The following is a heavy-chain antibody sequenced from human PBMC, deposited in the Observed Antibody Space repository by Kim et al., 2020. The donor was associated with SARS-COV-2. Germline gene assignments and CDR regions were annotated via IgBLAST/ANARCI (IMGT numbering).Heavy chain of an antibody. CDR2: INPSGGST. CDR1: GYTFTSYY. J-gene: IGHJ6*02. Sequence: ASVKVSCKASGYTFTSYYMHWVRQAPGQGLEWMGIINPSGGSTSYAQKFQGRVTMTRDTSTSTVYMELSSLRSEDTAVYYCARGRVLWFGEPRYGMDVWGQGTTVTVSS. CDR3: ARGRVLWFGEPRYGMDV. D-gene: IGHD3-10*01. V-gene: IGHV1-46*01.